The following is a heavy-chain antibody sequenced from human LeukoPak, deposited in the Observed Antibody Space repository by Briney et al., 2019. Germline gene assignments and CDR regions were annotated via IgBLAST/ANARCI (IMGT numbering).Heavy chain of an antibody. CDR3: ARHRGFQGSNWFDP. J-gene: IGHJ5*02. CDR1: GGFFSSYF. Sequence: SETLSLTCTVSGGFFSSYFWSWIRQPPGKGLGWIGYIYYSVSTNYSPSLKSRVTMSVDTSKNQFSLNLISVTAADTAVYYCARHRGFQGSNWFDPWGQGTLVTVSS. D-gene: IGHD5-12*01. CDR2: IYYSVST. V-gene: IGHV4-59*01.